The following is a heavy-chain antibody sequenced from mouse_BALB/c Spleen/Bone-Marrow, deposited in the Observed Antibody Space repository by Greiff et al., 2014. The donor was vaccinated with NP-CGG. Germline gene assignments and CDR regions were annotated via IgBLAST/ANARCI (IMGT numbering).Heavy chain of an antibody. CDR3: ARSYGNWYFDV. CDR2: IYPYNGGT. V-gene: IGHV1S29*02. CDR1: GYTFTDYN. Sequence: SGPELVKPGASVKISCKASGYTFTDYNMHWVKQSHGKSLEWIGYIYPYNGGTGYNQKFKSKATLTVDNSPSTAYMELRSLTSEDSAVYYCARSYGNWYFDVWGAGTTVTVTS. J-gene: IGHJ1*01. D-gene: IGHD2-10*02.